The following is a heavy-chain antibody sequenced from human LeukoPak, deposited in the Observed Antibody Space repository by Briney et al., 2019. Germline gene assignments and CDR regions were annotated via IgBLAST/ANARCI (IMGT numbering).Heavy chain of an antibody. CDR3: ARRYYKFYSDY. CDR2: IFSNDEK. D-gene: IGHD3-10*01. J-gene: IGHJ4*02. CDR1: GFPLSNARMG. Sequence: ESGPVLVKPTETLTLTCTVYGFPLSNARMGVSWIRQPPGKALEWLAHIFSNDEKSYSTSLSSRLTISKDTLKSQVVLTMTNMDPVDTATYYCARRYYKFYSDYWGQRALVTVSS. V-gene: IGHV2-26*01.